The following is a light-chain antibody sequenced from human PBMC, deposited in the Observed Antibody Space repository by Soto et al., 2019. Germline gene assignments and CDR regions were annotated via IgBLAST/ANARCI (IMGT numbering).Light chain of an antibody. CDR2: GAS. V-gene: IGKV3-20*01. J-gene: IGKJ1*01. CDR1: RSVSSSY. Sequence: EIVLTQSPDTLSLSPGERATLSCRASRSVSSSYLAWYQQKPGQAPRLLIYGASSRATGIPDRFSGSGSGTDFTLTISRLEPEDFAVYYCQQYDSSRTFGQGTWVEIK. CDR3: QQYDSSRT.